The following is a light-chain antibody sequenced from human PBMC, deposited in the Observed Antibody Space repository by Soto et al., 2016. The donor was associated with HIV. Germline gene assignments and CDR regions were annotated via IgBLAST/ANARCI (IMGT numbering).Light chain of an antibody. V-gene: IGLV3-19*01. J-gene: IGLJ1*01. CDR3: DSRDSSGNHYV. Sequence: SSELTQDPAVSVALGQTVTITCQGDSLRRFDASWFQQKPGQAPLLVIYGRDSRPSEIPDRFSGSSSGNTASLTITGAQAEDEADYYCDSRDSSGNHYVFGTGTKVTVL. CDR1: SLRRFD. CDR2: GRD.